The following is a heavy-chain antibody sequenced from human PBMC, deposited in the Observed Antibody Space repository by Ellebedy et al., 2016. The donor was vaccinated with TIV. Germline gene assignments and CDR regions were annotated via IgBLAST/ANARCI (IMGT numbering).Heavy chain of an antibody. CDR2: ISYDGSNK. Sequence: GESLKISCAASGFTFNSYGMHWVRQAPGKGLEWVAVISYDGSNKYYADSVKGRFTISRDISKNTLYLQMNSLRAVDTAVYYCAKDGGAGVWGSYRYYDYWGQGTLVTVSS. CDR1: GFTFNSYG. V-gene: IGHV3-30*18. D-gene: IGHD3-16*02. CDR3: AKDGGAGVWGSYRYYDY. J-gene: IGHJ4*02.